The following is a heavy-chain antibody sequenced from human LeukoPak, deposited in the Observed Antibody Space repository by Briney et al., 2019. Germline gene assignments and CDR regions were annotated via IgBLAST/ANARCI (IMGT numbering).Heavy chain of an antibody. CDR2: ISSSSSYI. J-gene: IGHJ4*02. CDR1: GFTFSSYS. CDR3: ASLEYSSSWYLFDY. D-gene: IGHD6-13*01. V-gene: IGHV3-21*01. Sequence: GSLILSCAASGFTFSSYSMNWVRPAPGKGLEWVSSISSSSSYIYYADSVKGRFTISRDNAKNSLYLQMNSLRAEDTAVYYCASLEYSSSWYLFDYWGQGTLVTVSS.